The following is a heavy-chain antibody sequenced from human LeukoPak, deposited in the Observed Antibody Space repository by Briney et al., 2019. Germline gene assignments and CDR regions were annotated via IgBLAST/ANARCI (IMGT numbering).Heavy chain of an antibody. CDR3: ARGSSTILTDFDY. CDR2: IIPIFGTA. D-gene: IGHD2-2*01. Sequence: GASVKVSCKASGGTFSSCAISWVRQAPAQGREWMGGIIPIFGTANYAQKFQGRVTITADESTSTAYMELSSLRSEDTAVYYCARGSSTILTDFDYWGQGTLVTVSS. V-gene: IGHV1-69*01. J-gene: IGHJ4*02. CDR1: GGTFSSCA.